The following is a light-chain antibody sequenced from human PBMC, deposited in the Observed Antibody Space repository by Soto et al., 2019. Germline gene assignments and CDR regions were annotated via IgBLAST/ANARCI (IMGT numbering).Light chain of an antibody. CDR3: QRYDSFRT. CDR1: QSFISNF. V-gene: IGKV3-20*01. CDR2: GAS. J-gene: IGKJ1*01. Sequence: EIGLTQSPGTLSLSPGERATLSCRASQSFISNFLAWYQPKPGQDPRLLIYGASNRATGIPDRFSGSGSGTDFTLTITRLEPEDFAMYYCQRYDSFRTFGQGTKVDI.